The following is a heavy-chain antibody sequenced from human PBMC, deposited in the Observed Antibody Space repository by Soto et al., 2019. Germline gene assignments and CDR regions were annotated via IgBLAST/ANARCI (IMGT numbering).Heavy chain of an antibody. CDR1: GYTFTSYG. D-gene: IGHD5-12*01. CDR2: ISAYNGNT. J-gene: IGHJ4*02. V-gene: IGHV1-18*01. CDR3: ARVHLGGGYNHLYFDY. Sequence: ASVKVSCKASGYTFTSYGISWVRQAPGQGLEWMGWISAYNGNTNYAQKLQGRVTMTTDTSTSTAYMELRSLRSDDTAVYYCARVHLGGGYNHLYFDYWGQGTLVTVSS.